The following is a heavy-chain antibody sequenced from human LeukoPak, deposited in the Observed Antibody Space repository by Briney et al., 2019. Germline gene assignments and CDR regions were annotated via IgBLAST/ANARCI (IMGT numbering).Heavy chain of an antibody. V-gene: IGHV1-18*01. CDR1: GGTFSSYA. D-gene: IGHD3-22*01. Sequence: GASVKVSCKASGGTFSSYAISWVRQAPGQGLEWMGWISAYNGNTKYAQKLQGRVSMTTDTSTSTAYMELRSLRSDDTAVYYCARTITYYYDSSGFYFDYWGQGTLVTVSS. CDR2: ISAYNGNT. J-gene: IGHJ4*02. CDR3: ARTITYYYDSSGFYFDY.